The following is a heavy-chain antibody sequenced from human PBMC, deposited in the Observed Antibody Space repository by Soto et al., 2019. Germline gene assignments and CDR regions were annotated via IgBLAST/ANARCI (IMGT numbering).Heavy chain of an antibody. J-gene: IGHJ4*02. CDR1: GFTFSSYA. CDR2: ISGSGGST. CDR3: AKCSPRYSSGLKAYYFDY. D-gene: IGHD6-19*01. V-gene: IGHV3-23*01. Sequence: PGGSLRLSGAASGFTFSSYAMSWVRQAPGKGLEWVSVISGSGGSTYYADSVKGRFTISRDNSKNTLYLQMNSLRAEGTAVYYCAKCSPRYSSGLKAYYFDYWGQGTLVTVSS.